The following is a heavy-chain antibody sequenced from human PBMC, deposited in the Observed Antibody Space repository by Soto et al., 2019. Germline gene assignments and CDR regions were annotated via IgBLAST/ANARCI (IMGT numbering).Heavy chain of an antibody. CDR2: MSGSGYNT. D-gene: IGHD3-22*01. V-gene: IGHV3-23*01. J-gene: IGHJ4*02. Sequence: EVQLLESGGGLVQPGGSLRLSCAASGFTFSSYAISWVRRAPGKGLEWVSSMSGSGYNTYYADSVKGRFTISRDNSKNTLYLQMNSLRAEDTAVYYCAKDPPAMIVVGLGYWGQGTLVTVSS. CDR3: AKDPPAMIVVGLGY. CDR1: GFTFSSYA.